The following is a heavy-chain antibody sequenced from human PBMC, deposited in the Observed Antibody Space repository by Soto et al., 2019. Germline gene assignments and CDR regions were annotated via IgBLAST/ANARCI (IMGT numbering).Heavy chain of an antibody. J-gene: IGHJ4*02. CDR3: AREEVGAMAFGEDY. CDR2: ISYDGSNK. D-gene: IGHD1-26*01. CDR1: GFTFSSYP. V-gene: IGHV3-30-3*01. Sequence: GGSLRLSCAASGFTFSSYPMHWVRQAPGKGLEWVAIISYDGSNKYYADSVKGRFTISRDNSKNTLYLQMNSLRAEDTAVYYCAREEVGAMAFGEDYWGQGTLVTVSS.